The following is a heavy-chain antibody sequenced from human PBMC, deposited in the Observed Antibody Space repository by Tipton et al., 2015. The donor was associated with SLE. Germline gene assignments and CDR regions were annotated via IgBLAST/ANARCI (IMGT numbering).Heavy chain of an antibody. Sequence: LRLSCTVSGGSITSNYWSWIRQPPGKGLEWIGYIYYSGSTNYNPSLKSRVTISVDTTKNQFSLKLSSVTAADTAVYYCARDSSSWGFDYWGQGTLVTVSS. CDR2: IYYSGST. CDR1: GGSITSNY. CDR3: ARDSSSWGFDY. D-gene: IGHD6-6*01. J-gene: IGHJ4*02. V-gene: IGHV4-59*01.